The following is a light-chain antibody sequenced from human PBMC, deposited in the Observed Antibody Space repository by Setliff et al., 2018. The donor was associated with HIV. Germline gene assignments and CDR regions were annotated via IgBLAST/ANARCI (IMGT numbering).Light chain of an antibody. CDR3: ASYRPNDLGV. Sequence: QSALVQPASVSGSPGQSVTVSCTGTSSDVGSYDFVSWYQQLPGKAPKLLIYDVSDRPSGVSHRFSGSKSGNMASLTISGLQSEDEADYYCASYRPNDLGVFGTGTKGTVL. CDR1: SSDVGSYDF. J-gene: IGLJ1*01. V-gene: IGLV2-14*03. CDR2: DVS.